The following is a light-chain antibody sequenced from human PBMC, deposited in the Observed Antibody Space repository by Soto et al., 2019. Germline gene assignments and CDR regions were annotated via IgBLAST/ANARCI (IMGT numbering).Light chain of an antibody. V-gene: IGLV3-21*04. CDR2: YDS. CDR1: NIGSKS. J-gene: IGLJ2*01. Sequence: SYELTQPPSVSVAPGTTARITCGGTNIGSKSVHWYQQKPGQAPVLVISYDSDRPSGIPERFSGSNSGSTATLTISRVEAGDEADYYCQVWDSSSDHVVLGGGTQRTVL. CDR3: QVWDSSSDHVV.